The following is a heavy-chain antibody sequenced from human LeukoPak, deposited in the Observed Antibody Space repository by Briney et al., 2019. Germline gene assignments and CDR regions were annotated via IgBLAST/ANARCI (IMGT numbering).Heavy chain of an antibody. CDR3: ARVGCSSTSCYTYYYMDV. CDR1: GYTFTGHY. Sequence: ASVKVSCKASGYTFTGHYMHWVRQAPGQGLEWMGWINPNSGGTNYAQKFQGRVTMTRDTSISTAYMELSRLRSDDTAVYYCARVGCSSTSCYTYYYMDVWGKGTTVTVSS. J-gene: IGHJ6*03. D-gene: IGHD2-2*02. V-gene: IGHV1-2*02. CDR2: INPNSGGT.